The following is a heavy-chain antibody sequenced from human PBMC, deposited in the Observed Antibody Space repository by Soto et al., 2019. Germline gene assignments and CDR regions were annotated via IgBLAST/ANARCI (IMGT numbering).Heavy chain of an antibody. J-gene: IGHJ6*02. CDR2: INPNSGGT. CDR1: GYTFTGYY. Sequence: QVQLVQSGAEVKKPGASVKVSCKASGYTFTGYYMHWVRQAPGQGLEWMGWINPNSGGTNYAQKFQGRVTMTRDTSISTAYMELSRLRSDDTAVYYCARAPRYCSGGSCYYGMDVWGQGTTFTVSS. V-gene: IGHV1-2*02. D-gene: IGHD2-15*01. CDR3: ARAPRYCSGGSCYYGMDV.